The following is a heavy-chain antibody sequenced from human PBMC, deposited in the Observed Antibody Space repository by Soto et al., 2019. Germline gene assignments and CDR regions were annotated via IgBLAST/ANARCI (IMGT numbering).Heavy chain of an antibody. J-gene: IGHJ6*02. V-gene: IGHV1-69*01. CDR2: IIPIFGTA. CDR1: GGTFSSYA. Sequence: QVQLVQSGAEVKKPGSSVKVACKASGGTFSSYAISWVRQAPGQGLAWMGGIIPIFGTANYAQKFQGRVTITADESTSTAYMELSSLRSEDTAVYYCARNGYYYDSSGYLSGDGMDVWGQGTTVTVSS. CDR3: ARNGYYYDSSGYLSGDGMDV. D-gene: IGHD3-22*01.